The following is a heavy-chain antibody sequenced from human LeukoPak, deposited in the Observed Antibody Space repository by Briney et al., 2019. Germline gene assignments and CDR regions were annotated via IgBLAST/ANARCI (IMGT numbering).Heavy chain of an antibody. J-gene: IGHJ4*02. CDR2: ISGSGGST. CDR1: GFTFSSYA. D-gene: IGHD1-26*01. CDR3: TTRGGSFSIFDY. V-gene: IGHV3-23*01. Sequence: PGGSLRLSCAASGFTFSSYAMSWVRQAPGKGPEWVSAISGSGGSTYYADSVKGRFTISRDNSKNTLYLQMNSLRVEDTAVYYCTTRGGSFSIFDYWGQGTLVTVSS.